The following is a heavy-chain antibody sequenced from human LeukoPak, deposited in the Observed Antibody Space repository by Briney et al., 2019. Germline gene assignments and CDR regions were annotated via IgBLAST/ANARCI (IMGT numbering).Heavy chain of an antibody. D-gene: IGHD2-2*01. CDR2: IYHSGST. CDR3: ARVPRYCSSTSCYEAAFDI. CDR1: GGSISSSNW. V-gene: IGHV4-4*02. J-gene: IGHJ3*02. Sequence: SETLSLTCAVSGGSISSSNWWSWVRQPPGKGLEWIGEIYHSGSTNYNPPLKSRVTISVDKSKNQFSLKLSSVTAADTAVYYCARVPRYCSSTSCYEAAFDIWGQGTMVTVSS.